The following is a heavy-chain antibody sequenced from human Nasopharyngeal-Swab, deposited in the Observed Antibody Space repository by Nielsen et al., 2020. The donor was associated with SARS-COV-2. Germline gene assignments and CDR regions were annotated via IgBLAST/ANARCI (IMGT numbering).Heavy chain of an antibody. J-gene: IGHJ3*02. CDR3: ASGIHYYYDSSGYYDDAFDI. D-gene: IGHD3-22*01. CDR2: ISGSGGST. Sequence: GSLRLSCAASGFTFSSYAMSWVRQAPGKGLEWVSAISGSGGSTYYADSVKGRFTISRDNSKNTLYLQMNSLRAEDTAVYYCASGIHYYYDSSGYYDDAFDIWGQGTMVTVSS. CDR1: GFTFSSYA. V-gene: IGHV3-23*01.